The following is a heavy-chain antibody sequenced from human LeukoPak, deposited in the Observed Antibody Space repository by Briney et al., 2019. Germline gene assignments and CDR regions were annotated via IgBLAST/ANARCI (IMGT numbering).Heavy chain of an antibody. CDR3: ARVPQNYGSGSAAGY. V-gene: IGHV1-18*01. CDR2: ISAYNGNT. D-gene: IGHD3-10*01. Sequence: ASVKVSCKASGYTFTSYGISWVRHAPGQGLEWMGWISAYNGNTNYAQKLQGRVTMTTDTSTSTAYMELRSLRSDDTAVYYCARVPQNYGSGSAAGYWGQGTLVTVSS. CDR1: GYTFTSYG. J-gene: IGHJ4*02.